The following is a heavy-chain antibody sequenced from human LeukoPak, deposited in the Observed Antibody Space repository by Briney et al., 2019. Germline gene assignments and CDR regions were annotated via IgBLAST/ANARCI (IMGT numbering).Heavy chain of an antibody. V-gene: IGHV4-59*01. CDR2: IYYTGST. D-gene: IGHD4-23*01. CDR3: ARVGFGNTPHPIDY. J-gene: IGHJ4*02. CDR1: GGSISSYY. Sequence: SETLSLTCTVSGGSISSYYWSWIRQPPGKGLEWIGYIYYTGSTNYNPSLKSRVTISIDTSKNQFSLELSSVTAADTAVYYCARVGFGNTPHPIDYWGQGTLVTVSS.